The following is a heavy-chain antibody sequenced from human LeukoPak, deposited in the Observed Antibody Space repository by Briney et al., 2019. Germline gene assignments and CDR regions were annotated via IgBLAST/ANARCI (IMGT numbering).Heavy chain of an antibody. CDR3: AKTGTPWYYFDY. CDR1: GFTFSSYD. D-gene: IGHD6-13*01. CDR2: ISGSGGST. Sequence: GGSLRLSCAASGFTFSSYDMNWVRQAPGRGLEWVSGISGSGGSTYYADSVKGRFTISRDNSKNTLYLQMNSLRAEDTAIYYCAKTGTPWYYFDYWGQGTLVTVSS. J-gene: IGHJ4*02. V-gene: IGHV3-23*01.